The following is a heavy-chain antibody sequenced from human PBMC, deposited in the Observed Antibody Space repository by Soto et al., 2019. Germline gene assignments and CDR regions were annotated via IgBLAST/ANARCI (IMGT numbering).Heavy chain of an antibody. CDR1: GFTFSDYY. CDR2: IGSSDNII. V-gene: IGHV3-11*01. J-gene: IGHJ4*02. CDR3: ARDLGYYESSGYFDY. D-gene: IGHD3-22*01. Sequence: GSLRLSCAASGFTFSDYYMSWIRHAPGKGLEWVSYIGSSDNIIYYADSVKGRFTISRDNAKNSLYLQMNSLRAEDTAVYYCARDLGYYESSGYFDYWGQGTLVTVSS.